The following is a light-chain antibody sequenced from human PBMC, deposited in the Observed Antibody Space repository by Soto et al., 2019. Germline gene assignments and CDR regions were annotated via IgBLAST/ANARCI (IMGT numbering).Light chain of an antibody. V-gene: IGLV1-51*01. Sequence: QSVLTQPPSVSAAPGQKVTISCSGSSSNIGNNYVSWYQQLPGTAPKLLIYDNKKRPSGIPDRFSGSKSGTSATLGITGLQTGDEADYYCGTWDSGLSGVVFGSGTKLTVL. CDR3: GTWDSGLSGVV. CDR2: DNK. J-gene: IGLJ1*01. CDR1: SSNIGNNY.